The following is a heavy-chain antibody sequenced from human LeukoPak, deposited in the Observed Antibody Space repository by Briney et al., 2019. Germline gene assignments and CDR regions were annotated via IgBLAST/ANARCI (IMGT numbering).Heavy chain of an antibody. V-gene: IGHV3-74*01. Sequence: GGSLRLSCAASGFTFSSYWMHWVRQAPGKGLVWVSRINSDGSSTSYAASVKGRFSISRDNSKNTLYLQMSSLRAEDTAVYYCARALDSGIFYGGSDYWGQGTLVTVSS. D-gene: IGHD3-10*01. CDR1: GFTFSSYW. J-gene: IGHJ4*02. CDR2: INSDGSST. CDR3: ARALDSGIFYGGSDY.